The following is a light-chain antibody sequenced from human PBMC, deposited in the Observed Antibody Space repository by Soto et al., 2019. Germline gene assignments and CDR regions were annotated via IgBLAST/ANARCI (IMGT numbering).Light chain of an antibody. J-gene: IGLJ1*01. CDR1: SSDVGGYNY. Sequence: QSALTQPASVSGSPGQSITISCTGTSSDVGGYNYVSWYQQHPGKAPKLMIYEVSNRPSGVSNRFSGSKSGNTASLTISGLQAEDEADYYCSSYTSGSTLPSYVFGTGTKLTVL. CDR2: EVS. CDR3: SSYTSGSTLPSYV. V-gene: IGLV2-14*01.